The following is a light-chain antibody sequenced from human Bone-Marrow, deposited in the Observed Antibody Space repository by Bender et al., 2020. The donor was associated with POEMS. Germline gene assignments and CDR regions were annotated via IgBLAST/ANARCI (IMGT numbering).Light chain of an antibody. J-gene: IGLJ2*01. V-gene: IGLV3-1*01. CDR2: QDT. CDR1: KLGEEY. CDR3: QSWGSNTAV. Sequence: SYELTQPPSVSVSPGQTATITCSGEKLGEEYACWYQQKPGQSPVVVIYQDTKRPSGIPERFSGSTSGNTASLTISGTQTMDEADYYCQSWGSNTAVFGGGTYLTVL.